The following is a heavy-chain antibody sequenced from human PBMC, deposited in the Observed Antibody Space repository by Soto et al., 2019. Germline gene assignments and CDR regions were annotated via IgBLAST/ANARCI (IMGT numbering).Heavy chain of an antibody. CDR2: IYHSGST. J-gene: IGHJ6*02. CDR3: ARVAGSSSGPPPGIDV. CDR1: DGSISSSKW. Sequence: SETLSLTCAVSDGSISSSKWWSWFRQPPGKGLEWIGEIYHSGSTNYNPSLKSRVTISVDKSKNQFSLKLSSVTAADTDVYYCARVAGSSSGPPPGIDVWGQGTTVTVSS. V-gene: IGHV4-4*02. D-gene: IGHD6-13*01.